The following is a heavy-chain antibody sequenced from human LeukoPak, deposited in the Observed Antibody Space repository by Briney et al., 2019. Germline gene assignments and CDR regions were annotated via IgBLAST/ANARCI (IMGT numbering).Heavy chain of an antibody. CDR3: ARDPGSSWLEYYYYGMDV. Sequence: SVKVSCKASGGTFSSYAISWVRQAPGQGLEWMGRIIHILGIANYAQKFQGRVTITADKSTSTAYMELSSLRSEDTAVYYCARDPGSSWLEYYYYGMDVWGQGTTVTVSS. D-gene: IGHD6-13*01. J-gene: IGHJ6*02. V-gene: IGHV1-69*04. CDR1: GGTFSSYA. CDR2: IIHILGIA.